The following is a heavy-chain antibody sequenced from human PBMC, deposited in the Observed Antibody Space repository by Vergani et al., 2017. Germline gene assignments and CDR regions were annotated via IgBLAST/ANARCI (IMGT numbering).Heavy chain of an antibody. CDR1: GGSISSGSHY. CDR2: IYYSGST. J-gene: IGHJ5*02. CDR3: ARASVDTGGFDP. D-gene: IGHD5-18*01. V-gene: IGHV4-61*01. Sequence: QVQLQESGPGLVKPSQTLSLTCTVSGGSISSGSHYWSWIRQPPGKGLEWSGYIYYSGSTNYNPSLKSRVTISEDTSKNQFFLKLSSVTAADTAVYYCARASVDTGGFDPWGQGTLVTVSS.